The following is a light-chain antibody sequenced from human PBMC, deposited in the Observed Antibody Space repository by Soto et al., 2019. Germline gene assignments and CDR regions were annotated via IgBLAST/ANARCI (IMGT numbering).Light chain of an antibody. Sequence: EIVLTQSPGTLSLSPGERVTLSCRASQSISSSYLAWFQQKPGQAPRLLIYGVSSRATGIPDRFSGSGSGTDFTLTISRLEPEDFVMYYCQQYDTSPVTFGQGTKLEIK. CDR1: QSISSSY. CDR2: GVS. CDR3: QQYDTSPVT. J-gene: IGKJ2*01. V-gene: IGKV3-20*01.